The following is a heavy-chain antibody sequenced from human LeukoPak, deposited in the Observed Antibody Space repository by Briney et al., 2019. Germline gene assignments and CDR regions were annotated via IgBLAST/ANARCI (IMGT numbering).Heavy chain of an antibody. Sequence: GGSLRLSCAASGFTVSSSYMSWVRQAPGKGLEWVSVFYSGGKTYYTDSVKGRFTVSRDNSKNTLYLQMNSLRAEDTAVYYCASRDCSGSRCHFAGADPFDYWGQGTLVTVSS. CDR1: GFTVSSSY. V-gene: IGHV3-53*01. D-gene: IGHD2-15*01. CDR2: FYSGGKT. CDR3: ASRDCSGSRCHFAGADPFDY. J-gene: IGHJ4*02.